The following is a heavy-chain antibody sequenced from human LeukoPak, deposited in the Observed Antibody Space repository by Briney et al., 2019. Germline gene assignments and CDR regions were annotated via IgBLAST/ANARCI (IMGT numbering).Heavy chain of an antibody. J-gene: IGHJ4*02. CDR3: ARGSSSTFDY. V-gene: IGHV4-34*01. Sequence: SETLSLTCAVYGGSFSGYYWSWIRQPPGKGLEWIGEINHSGSTNYNPSLKSRVTISVDTSKNQFSLKLSSVTAADTAVYYCARGSSSTFDYWGQGTLVTISS. D-gene: IGHD6-6*01. CDR2: INHSGST. CDR1: GGSFSGYY.